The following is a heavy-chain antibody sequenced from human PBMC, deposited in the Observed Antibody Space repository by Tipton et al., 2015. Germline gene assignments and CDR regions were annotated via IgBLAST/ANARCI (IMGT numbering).Heavy chain of an antibody. D-gene: IGHD5-12*01. Sequence: QVQLVQSGAEVKKPGASVKVSCKASGYTFSSYYMHWVRQAPGQGLEWMGMINPSDGSTNDAQKFQGRVTMTRDTSTSTVYMELSSLRSEDTAVYYCVGGLSGYDPFDYWGQGALVTVSS. CDR3: VGGLSGYDPFDY. CDR2: INPSDGST. J-gene: IGHJ4*02. V-gene: IGHV1-46*01. CDR1: GYTFSSYY.